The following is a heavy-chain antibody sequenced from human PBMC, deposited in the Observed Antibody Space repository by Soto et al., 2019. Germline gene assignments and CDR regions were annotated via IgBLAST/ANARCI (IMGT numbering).Heavy chain of an antibody. CDR3: AKDASCYSCGA. J-gene: IGHJ4*02. CDR1: GGSISSSNFY. Sequence: QLQLQESGPGLVKPSETLSLTCAVSGGSISSSNFYWGWFRQPPGKGLVWIGSIRYGGSTYYSPSLGSRVTISVDTSKNQFSLNVSSVTAADTAVYYCAKDASCYSCGAWGQGALVTVSS. V-gene: IGHV4-39*01. CDR2: IRYGGST. D-gene: IGHD2-15*01.